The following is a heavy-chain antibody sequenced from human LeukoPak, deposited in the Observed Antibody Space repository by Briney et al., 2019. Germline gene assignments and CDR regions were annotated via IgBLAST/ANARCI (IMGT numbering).Heavy chain of an antibody. J-gene: IGHJ6*03. D-gene: IGHD3-10*01. V-gene: IGHV3-48*03. CDR1: GFTVSNYE. CDR2: IDSSGSTI. Sequence: GGSLRLSCVDSGFTVSNYEMNWARQAPGKGLEWVSYIDSSGSTIHYADSVKGRFTISRDNAKNSLYLQMNSLRAEDTAVYYCARGVGRAHYYYYMDVWGKGTTVTVSS. CDR3: ARGVGRAHYYYYMDV.